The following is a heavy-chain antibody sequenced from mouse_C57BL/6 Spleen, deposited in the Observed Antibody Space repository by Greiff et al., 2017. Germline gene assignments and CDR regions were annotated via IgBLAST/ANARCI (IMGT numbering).Heavy chain of an antibody. CDR2: IDPSDSYT. D-gene: IGHD1-1*01. V-gene: IGHV1-50*01. CDR3: ARKDYYGSSSAWFAY. J-gene: IGHJ3*01. CDR1: GYTFTSYW. Sequence: QVQLQQPGAELVKPGASVKLSCKASGYTFTSYWMQWVKQRPGQGLEWIGEIDPSDSYTNSNQKFKGKATLTVDTSSSTAYMQLSSLTSEDSAVYYCARKDYYGSSSAWFAYWGQGTLVTVSA.